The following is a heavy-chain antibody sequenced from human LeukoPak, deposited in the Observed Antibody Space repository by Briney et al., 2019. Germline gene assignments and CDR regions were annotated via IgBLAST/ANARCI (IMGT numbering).Heavy chain of an antibody. D-gene: IGHD2-15*01. Sequence: GGSLRLSCEASGFTFSSYAMHWVRQAPGEGLEWMAVISYDGSNKYYADSVQGRFAISRDNSKNTLFLQMNSLRAEDTAVYYCARGSYCSGGACYSNWFDPWGQGTLVTVSS. CDR3: ARGSYCSGGACYSNWFDP. V-gene: IGHV3-30*09. J-gene: IGHJ5*02. CDR1: GFTFSSYA. CDR2: ISYDGSNK.